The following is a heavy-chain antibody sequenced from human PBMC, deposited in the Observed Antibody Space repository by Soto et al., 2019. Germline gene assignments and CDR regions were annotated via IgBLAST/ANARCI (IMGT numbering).Heavy chain of an antibody. D-gene: IGHD2-8*01. CDR1: GFTFDDYA. V-gene: IGHV3-9*01. CDR2: ISWNSGSI. J-gene: IGHJ4*02. CDR3: AKSMVYDGTSYFDY. Sequence: GGSLRLSCAASGFTFDDYAMHWVRQAPGKGLEWVSGISWNSGSIGYADSVKGRFTISRDNAKNSLYLQMNSLRTEDTALYYCAKSMVYDGTSYFDYWGQGTLVTVSS.